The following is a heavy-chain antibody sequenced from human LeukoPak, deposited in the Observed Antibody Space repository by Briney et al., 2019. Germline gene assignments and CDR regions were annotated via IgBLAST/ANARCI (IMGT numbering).Heavy chain of an antibody. CDR2: INHSGST. J-gene: IGHJ4*02. CDR3: ARGIGGWYNVHYFDY. V-gene: IGHV4-34*01. Sequence: SETLSLTCAVYGGSFSGYYWSWIRQPPGKGLEWIGEINHSGSTNYNPSLKSRVTISVDTSKNQFSLKLSSVTAADTAVYSCARGIGGWYNVHYFDYWGQGTLVTVSS. D-gene: IGHD6-19*01. CDR1: GGSFSGYY.